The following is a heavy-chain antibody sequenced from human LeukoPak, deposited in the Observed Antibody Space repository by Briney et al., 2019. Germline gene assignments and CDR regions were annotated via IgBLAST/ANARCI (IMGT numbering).Heavy chain of an antibody. CDR1: GYTFTRYA. Sequence: ASVKVSCKASGYTFTRYAMNWVRQAPGQGLEWMGWINTNTGNPTYAQGFTGRFVFSLDTSVSTAYLQICSLKAEDTAVYYCARDEERVVGATNTLLDYWGQGTLVTVSS. CDR2: INTNTGNP. D-gene: IGHD1-26*01. CDR3: ARDEERVVGATNTLLDY. V-gene: IGHV7-4-1*01. J-gene: IGHJ4*02.